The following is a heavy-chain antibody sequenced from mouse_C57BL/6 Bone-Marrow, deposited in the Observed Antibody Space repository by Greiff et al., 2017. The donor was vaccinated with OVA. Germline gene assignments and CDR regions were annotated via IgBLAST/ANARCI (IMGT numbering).Heavy chain of an antibody. CDR3: ARGIYYYGMDY. Sequence: EVQLQQSGPGLVKPSQSLSLTCSVTGYSITSGYYWNWIRQFPGNKLEWMGYISYDGSNNYNPSLKNRISITRDTSKNQFFLKLNSVTTEDTATYYCARGIYYYGMDYWGQGTSVTVSS. V-gene: IGHV3-6*01. J-gene: IGHJ4*01. CDR2: ISYDGSN. CDR1: GYSITSGYY.